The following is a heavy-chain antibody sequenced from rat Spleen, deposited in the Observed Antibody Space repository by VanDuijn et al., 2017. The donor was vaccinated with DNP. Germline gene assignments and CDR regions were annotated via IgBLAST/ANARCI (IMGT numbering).Heavy chain of an antibody. V-gene: IGHV5-25*01. D-gene: IGHD1-11*01. CDR1: GFTFSHSD. CDR3: ARHEGIVTFDY. J-gene: IGHJ2*01. CDR2: ISSSGGTI. Sequence: EVQLVESGGGFVQPGRSMKLSCAASGFTFSHSDMAWVRQSPTEGLEWVASISSSGGTIFYRDSVKGRFTGSRDNAKNTLYLQMDSLRSEDTATYYCARHEGIVTFDYWGQGVMVTVSS.